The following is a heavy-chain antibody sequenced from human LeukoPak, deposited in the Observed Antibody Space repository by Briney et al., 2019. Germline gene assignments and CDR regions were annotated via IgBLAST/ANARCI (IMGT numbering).Heavy chain of an antibody. V-gene: IGHV4-61*01. CDR2: IYTSGST. D-gene: IGHD5-18*01. J-gene: IGHJ2*01. CDR1: GASVSSSIYS. CDR3: ARGHSYGLQGYWYFDL. Sequence: KPSETLSLTCTVSGASVSSSIYSWSWIRQPPGKGLEWIGRIYTSGSTNYNPSLKSRVTMSVDTSKNQFSLKLSSVTAADTAVYYCARGHSYGLQGYWYFDLWGRGTLVTVSS.